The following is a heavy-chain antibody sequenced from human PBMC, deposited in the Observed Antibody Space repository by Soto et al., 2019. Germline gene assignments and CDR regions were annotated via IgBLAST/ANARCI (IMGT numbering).Heavy chain of an antibody. Sequence: ETLSLTCAVYGGSFSGYYWSWIRQPPGKGLEWIGEINHSGSTNYNPSLKSRVTISVDTSKNQFSLKLSSVTAADTAVYYCARTQKSNWFDPWGQGTLVTVSS. CDR3: ARTQKSNWFDP. J-gene: IGHJ5*02. CDR2: INHSGST. V-gene: IGHV4-34*01. CDR1: GGSFSGYY.